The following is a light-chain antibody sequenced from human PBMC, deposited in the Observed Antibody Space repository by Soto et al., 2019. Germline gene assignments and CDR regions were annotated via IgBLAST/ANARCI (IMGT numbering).Light chain of an antibody. CDR2: ANN. V-gene: IGLV1-40*01. CDR1: SSNVGAGYD. J-gene: IGLJ1*01. CDR3: QAYDNSLSGYV. Sequence: QPVLTQPPSVSGAPGQRVTSSCTVSSSNVGAGYDVHWYQHLPGTCPKLLIYANNNRPAGVPDRFSGSKSGTSASLAITGLQAEDEADYYCQAYDNSLSGYVFGTVTKLTVL.